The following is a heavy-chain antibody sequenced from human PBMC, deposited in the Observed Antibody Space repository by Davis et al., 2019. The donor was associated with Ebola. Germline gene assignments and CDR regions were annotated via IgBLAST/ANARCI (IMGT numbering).Heavy chain of an antibody. J-gene: IGHJ5*02. CDR1: GYTFTSYY. Sequence: ASVKVSCKASGYTFTSYYMHWVRQAPGQGLEWMGIINPSGGSTSYAQKFQGRVTMTRDTSTSTVYMELSSLRSEDTAVYYCARGAMIVVVMDWGDWFDPWGQGTLVTVSS. CDR3: ARGAMIVVVMDWGDWFDP. D-gene: IGHD3-22*01. V-gene: IGHV1-46*01. CDR2: INPSGGST.